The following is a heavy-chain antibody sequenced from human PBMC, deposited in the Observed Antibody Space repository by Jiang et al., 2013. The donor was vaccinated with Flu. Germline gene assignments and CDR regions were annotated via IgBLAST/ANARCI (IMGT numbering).Heavy chain of an antibody. J-gene: IGHJ4*02. CDR3: ARDVDKGSWDFDY. CDR2: IYYSGST. CDR1: GDSITSSGYY. V-gene: IGHV4-39*07. D-gene: IGHD5-12*01. Sequence: GPGLVKPSETLSLTCTVSGDSITSSGYYWGWIRQPPGKELEWIGSIYYSGSTYYNPSLKSRVTMSIDMSKNQFSLKLTSVTAADTAVYYCARDVDKGSWDFDYWGQGTLVSVSS.